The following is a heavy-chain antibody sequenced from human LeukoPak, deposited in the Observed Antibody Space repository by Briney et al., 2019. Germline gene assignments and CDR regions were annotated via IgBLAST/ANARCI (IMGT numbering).Heavy chain of an antibody. CDR1: GYTFTGHY. J-gene: IGHJ4*02. D-gene: IGHD2-2*01. Sequence: APAKVSCKASGYTFTGHYMYWVRQAPGQGLEWMGWINPNSGDTNYAQKFQGRVTMTRDTSISTAYMDLNRLTSDDTAVYYCARRLTTSQDLDYWGQGTLVTVSS. CDR2: INPNSGDT. V-gene: IGHV1-2*02. CDR3: ARRLTTSQDLDY.